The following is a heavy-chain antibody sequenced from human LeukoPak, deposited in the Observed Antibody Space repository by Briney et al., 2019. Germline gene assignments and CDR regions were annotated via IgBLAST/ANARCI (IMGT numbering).Heavy chain of an antibody. J-gene: IGHJ4*02. CDR1: GFTFSSYS. D-gene: IGHD6-19*01. Sequence: PGGSLRLSCAASGFTFSSYSMNWVRQAPGKGLEWVSSISSSSSYIYYADSVKGRFTISRDNAKNSLYMQMNSLRAEDTAVYYCARSSLGYSSGWPRQTDYWGQRTLVTVSS. CDR3: ARSSLGYSSGWPRQTDY. CDR2: ISSSSSYI. V-gene: IGHV3-21*03.